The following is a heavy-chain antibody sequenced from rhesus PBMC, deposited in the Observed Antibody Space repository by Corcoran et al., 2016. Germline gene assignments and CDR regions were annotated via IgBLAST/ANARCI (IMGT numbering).Heavy chain of an antibody. CDR3: ARDGWGDYYFVEGYGLDS. CDR2: IYGSSVST. D-gene: IGHD3-34*01. Sequence: QVQLQESGPGVVKPSETLSLTCAVSGGSISSGYDWSWIRQPPGKGLEWIGYIYGSSVSTNYNPSLQNLVTISNDASQNQFSLKLSSVTAADTAVYYCARDGWGDYYFVEGYGLDSWGQGVVVTVSS. CDR1: GGSISSGYD. V-gene: IGHV4-76*01. J-gene: IGHJ6*01.